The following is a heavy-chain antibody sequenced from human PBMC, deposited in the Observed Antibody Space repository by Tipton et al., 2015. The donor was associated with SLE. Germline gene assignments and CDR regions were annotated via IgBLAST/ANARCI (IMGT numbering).Heavy chain of an antibody. CDR2: IYYSGST. D-gene: IGHD3-22*01. CDR1: GGSISSHY. J-gene: IGHJ3*02. CDR3: ARSLYYYDAFDI. V-gene: IGHV4-59*11. Sequence: TLSLTCTVSGGSISSHYWSWIRQPPGKGLEWIGYIYYSGSTNYNPSLKSRVTISVDTSKNQFSLRLSSVTAADTAVYYCARSLYYYDAFDIWGQGTMVTVSS.